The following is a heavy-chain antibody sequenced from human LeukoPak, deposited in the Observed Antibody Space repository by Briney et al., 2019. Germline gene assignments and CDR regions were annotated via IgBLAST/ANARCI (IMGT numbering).Heavy chain of an antibody. CDR3: AKDLAAAVVDGMDV. Sequence: PGGSLRLSCAASGFTFSSCAMSWVRQAPGKGLEWVSAISGSGSSTYYADSVKGRFTISRDNSKNTLYLQMNSLRAEDTAVYYCAKDLAAAVVDGMDVWGKGTTVTVSS. D-gene: IGHD6-13*01. J-gene: IGHJ6*04. V-gene: IGHV3-23*01. CDR2: ISGSGSST. CDR1: GFTFSSCA.